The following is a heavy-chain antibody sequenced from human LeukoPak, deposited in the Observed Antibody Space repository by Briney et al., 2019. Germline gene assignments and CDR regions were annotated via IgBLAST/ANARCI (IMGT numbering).Heavy chain of an antibody. Sequence: GGSLRLSCAASGFTFSSYGMHWVRQAPGKGLEWVAFIRYDGSKKYYEDSVKGRFTISRDNSKNTLYLQMNSLRAEDTAVYYCARGHYYDSSGYYPYWGQGTLVTVSS. J-gene: IGHJ4*02. D-gene: IGHD3-22*01. V-gene: IGHV3-30*02. CDR2: IRYDGSKK. CDR3: ARGHYYDSSGYYPY. CDR1: GFTFSSYG.